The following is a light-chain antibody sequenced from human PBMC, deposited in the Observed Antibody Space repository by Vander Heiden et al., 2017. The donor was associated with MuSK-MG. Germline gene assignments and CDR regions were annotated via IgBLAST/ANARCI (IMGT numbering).Light chain of an antibody. V-gene: IGKV3-11*01. CDR1: QSISSY. CDR3: QQRNYWPLT. Sequence: EIVLTQSPATLSLSPGERATLSCRASQSISSYLAWYQHKPGQAPRLLIYDASNRATGIPARFSGGGSGTDFTLTISSLEPEDFAVYYFQQRNYWPLTFGGGTKVEIK. J-gene: IGKJ4*01. CDR2: DAS.